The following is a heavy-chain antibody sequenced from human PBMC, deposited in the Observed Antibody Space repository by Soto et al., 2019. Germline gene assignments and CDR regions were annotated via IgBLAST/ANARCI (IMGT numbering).Heavy chain of an antibody. D-gene: IGHD3-10*01. CDR1: GFTFSDYY. J-gene: IGHJ3*02. Sequence: GGSLRLSCAASGFTFSDYYMSWIRQAPGKGLEWVSYISSSGSTIYYADSVKGRFTISRDNAKNSLYLQMNSLRAEDTKVYYCARDRGWGSYDGFDIWGQGTMVTVSS. V-gene: IGHV3-11*01. CDR3: ARDRGWGSYDGFDI. CDR2: ISSSGSTI.